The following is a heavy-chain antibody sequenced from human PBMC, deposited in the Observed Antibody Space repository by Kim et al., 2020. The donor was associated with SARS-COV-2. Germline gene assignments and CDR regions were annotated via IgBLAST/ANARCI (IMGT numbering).Heavy chain of an antibody. CDR3: ARNTGLRSWADY. CDR2: STAHTGDT. D-gene: IGHD2-15*01. Sequence: ASVKVSCKASGYTFTSYSFSWVRQAPGQGLEWMGWSTAHTGDTRYAQKFHGRVTMTTDTSTKTAYIELTSLTSDDTAVYYCARNTGLRSWADYWGQGTLVTVSS. CDR1: GYTFTSYS. V-gene: IGHV1-18*01. J-gene: IGHJ4*02.